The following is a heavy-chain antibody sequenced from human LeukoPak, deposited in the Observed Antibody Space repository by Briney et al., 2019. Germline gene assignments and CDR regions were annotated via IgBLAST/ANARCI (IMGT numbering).Heavy chain of an antibody. CDR3: ARDDGGSYSN. D-gene: IGHD1-26*01. CDR2: IYYSGST. CDR1: GGSISSYY. J-gene: IGHJ4*02. V-gene: IGHV4-59*01. Sequence: PSETLSLTCTVSGGSISSYYWSWLRQPPGKGLEWIGYIYYSGSTNYNPSLKSRVTISVDTSKNQFSLKLSSVTAADTAVYYCARDDGGSYSNWGQGTLVSVSS.